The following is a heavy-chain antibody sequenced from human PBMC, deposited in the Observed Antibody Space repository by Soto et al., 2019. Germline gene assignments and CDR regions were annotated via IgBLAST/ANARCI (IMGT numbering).Heavy chain of an antibody. CDR2: ISGSGSPT. CDR1: GFTSSSYA. V-gene: IGHV3-23*01. Sequence: GWSLRLSCAASGFTSSSYAMSWVRQAPGRRLGWVSAISGSGSPTYYADSVKGRFTISRDNSKNTLYLQMNSLRADDTAVYYCARDMSGGTYNYYYGMDVWGQGTTVTVSS. D-gene: IGHD1-26*01. J-gene: IGHJ6*02. CDR3: ARDMSGGTYNYYYGMDV.